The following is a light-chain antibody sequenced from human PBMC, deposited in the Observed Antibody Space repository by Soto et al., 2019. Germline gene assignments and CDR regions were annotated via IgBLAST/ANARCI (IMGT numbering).Light chain of an antibody. J-gene: IGKJ3*01. Sequence: DIQMTQSPSTLSASVGDRVTITCRASQSISNWLAWYQQKPGKAPKFLIYDASSLESGVPSRFSGSGSGTEITLTISSLQPHDFVTYYCQQYYSYSSTFGPGTKVHIK. CDR1: QSISNW. CDR3: QQYYSYSST. V-gene: IGKV1-5*01. CDR2: DAS.